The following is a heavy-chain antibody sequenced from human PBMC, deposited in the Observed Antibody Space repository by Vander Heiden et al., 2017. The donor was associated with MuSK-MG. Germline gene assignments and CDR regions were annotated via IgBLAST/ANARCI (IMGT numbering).Heavy chain of an antibody. J-gene: IGHJ5*02. D-gene: IGHD3-22*01. Sequence: QVQLQQWGAGLLKPSETLSLTCAVYGDSLIDYYWTWVRQSPGKGLEWIGEINHGGDTNYNPSLKSRVTISVDTSNNQFSLKLISVTAADTAVYYCAKTDFRGQFSDRSGWTSWGQGTRRTVSS. CDR1: GDSLIDYY. CDR3: AKTDFRGQFSDRSGWTS. CDR2: INHGGDT. V-gene: IGHV4-34*01.